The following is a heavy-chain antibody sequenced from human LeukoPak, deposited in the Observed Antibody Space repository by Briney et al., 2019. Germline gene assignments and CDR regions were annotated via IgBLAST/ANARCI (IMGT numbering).Heavy chain of an antibody. CDR2: ISGSGEST. CDR3: AKDSGATIMGDWFDP. Sequence: GGSLRLSCGASGFTFSSYAVTWVRQAPGKGLEWGSTISGSGESTLYADVVKGRFTISRANSKNTLYLQMNSLRAEDTAVYYCAKDSGATIMGDWFDPWGQGTLVTVSS. V-gene: IGHV3-23*01. D-gene: IGHD5-12*01. J-gene: IGHJ5*02. CDR1: GFTFSSYA.